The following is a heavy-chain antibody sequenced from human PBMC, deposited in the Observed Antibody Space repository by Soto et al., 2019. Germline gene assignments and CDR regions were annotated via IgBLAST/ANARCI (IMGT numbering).Heavy chain of an antibody. D-gene: IGHD3-22*01. Sequence: QVQLVQSGAEVKKPGSSVKVSCKASGGTFSSYTISWVRQAPGQGLEWMGRIIPILGIANYAQKFQGRVTITADKSTSTAYMELSSLRSEDTAVYYCARDHPYDSSRYCYWGQGTLVTVSS. CDR2: IIPILGIA. CDR1: GGTFSSYT. V-gene: IGHV1-69*08. CDR3: ARDHPYDSSRYCY. J-gene: IGHJ4*02.